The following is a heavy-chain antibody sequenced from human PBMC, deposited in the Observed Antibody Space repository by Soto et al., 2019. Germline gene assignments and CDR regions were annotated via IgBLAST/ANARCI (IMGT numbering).Heavy chain of an antibody. Sequence: SGKVSCKASGFTFTSSAVQWVRQARGQRLEWIGWIVVGSGNTNYAQKFQERVTITRDMSTSTAYMELSSLRSEDTAVYYCAAVDYDFWSGYLSMDVWGQGTTVTVSS. V-gene: IGHV1-58*01. CDR1: GFTFTSSA. CDR2: IVVGSGNT. D-gene: IGHD3-3*01. CDR3: AAVDYDFWSGYLSMDV. J-gene: IGHJ6*02.